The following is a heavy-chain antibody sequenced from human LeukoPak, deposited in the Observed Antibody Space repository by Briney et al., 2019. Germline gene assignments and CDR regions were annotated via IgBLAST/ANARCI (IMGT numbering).Heavy chain of an antibody. CDR1: GGSISSGGYY. CDR3: ARTVLLWFGELLGGWFDP. CDR2: IYYSGST. Sequence: SETLSLTCTVSGGSISSGGYYWSWIRQHPGKGLELIGYIYYSGSTYYNPSLKSRVTISVDTSKNQFSLKLSSVTAADTAVYYCARTVLLWFGELLGGWFDPWGQGTLVTVSS. V-gene: IGHV4-31*03. J-gene: IGHJ5*02. D-gene: IGHD3-10*01.